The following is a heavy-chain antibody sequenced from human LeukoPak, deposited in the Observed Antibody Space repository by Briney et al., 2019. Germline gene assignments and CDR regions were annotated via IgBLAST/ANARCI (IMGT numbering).Heavy chain of an antibody. J-gene: IGHJ4*02. CDR2: ISGSGGST. V-gene: IGHV3-23*01. CDR3: AKRGHSSGWYYFDY. D-gene: IGHD6-19*01. CDR1: GFTFSSYA. Sequence: GGSLRLSCAASGFTFSSYAMSWVRQAPGKGLEWASAISGSGGSTYYADSVKGRFTISRDNSKNTLYLQMNSLRAEDTAVYYCAKRGHSSGWYYFDYWGQGTLVTVSS.